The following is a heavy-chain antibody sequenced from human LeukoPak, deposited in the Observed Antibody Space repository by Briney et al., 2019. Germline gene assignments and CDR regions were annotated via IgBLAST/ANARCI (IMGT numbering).Heavy chain of an antibody. Sequence: PGGSLRLSCAASGFTFSSYAMSWVRQAPGKGLEWVSAISGSGGSTYYADSVKGRFTIPRDNSKNTLYLQMNSLRAEDTAVYYCATMITFGGVIAYFDYWGQGTLVTVSS. CDR3: ATMITFGGVIAYFDY. CDR1: GFTFSSYA. V-gene: IGHV3-23*01. D-gene: IGHD3-16*02. J-gene: IGHJ4*02. CDR2: ISGSGGST.